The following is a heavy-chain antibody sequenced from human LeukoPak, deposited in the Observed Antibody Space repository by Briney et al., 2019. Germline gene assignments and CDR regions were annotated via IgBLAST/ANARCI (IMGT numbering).Heavy chain of an antibody. CDR2: ISRNGDST. CDR3: AREGGDS. CDR1: GFTFSGFG. J-gene: IGHJ5*01. Sequence: GGSLRLSCVGSGFTFSGFGVRWVRQAPGKGLEHVSAISRNGDSTYYASSVKGRFTISRDDSKNTVYLRMGSLRTEDMGVYYCAREGGDSWGQGTLVTVSS. V-gene: IGHV3-64*01. D-gene: IGHD3-16*01.